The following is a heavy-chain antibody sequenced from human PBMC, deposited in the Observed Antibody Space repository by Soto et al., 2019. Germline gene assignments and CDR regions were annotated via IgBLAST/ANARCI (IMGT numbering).Heavy chain of an antibody. CDR2: ISYDGIKE. V-gene: IGHV3-30-3*01. CDR3: ARDRFRSSSSFFDY. CDR1: GFTFSNYA. D-gene: IGHD6-6*01. Sequence: GGSLRLSCVASGFTFSNYAMHWVRQAPGKGLEWVAIISYDGIKEYYADSVKGRFTISRDNSKNTLSVQMNSLRPEDTAVYYCARDRFRSSSSFFDYWGQGTLVTVSS. J-gene: IGHJ4*02.